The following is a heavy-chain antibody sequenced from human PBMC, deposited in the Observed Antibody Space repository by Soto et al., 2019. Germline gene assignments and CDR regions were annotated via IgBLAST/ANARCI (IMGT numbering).Heavy chain of an antibody. CDR1: GYTLTELS. CDR3: ARVLGYCSGGSCYSHYYGMDV. V-gene: IGHV1-69*05. Sequence: GASVKVYCKVSGYTLTELSMHWVRQAPGQGLEWMGGIIPIFGTANYAQKFQGRVTMTTDTSTSTAYMELRSLRSDDTAVYYCARVLGYCSGGSCYSHYYGMDVWGQGTTVTVSS. CDR2: IIPIFGTA. J-gene: IGHJ6*02. D-gene: IGHD2-15*01.